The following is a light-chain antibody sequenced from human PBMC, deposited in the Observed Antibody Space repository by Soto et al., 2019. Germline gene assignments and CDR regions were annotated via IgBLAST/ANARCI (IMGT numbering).Light chain of an antibody. J-gene: IGLJ3*02. Sequence: QSVLTQPPSASGTPGQRVSISCSGGRSNIGSNLVSWYQQLPGTAPKLLLYFNDQRPSGVPDQFSGSKSGTSASLAVSELQSEDEADYFCASWDDSLKGVLFGGGTKLTVL. CDR3: ASWDDSLKGVL. V-gene: IGLV1-44*01. CDR1: RSNIGSNL. CDR2: FND.